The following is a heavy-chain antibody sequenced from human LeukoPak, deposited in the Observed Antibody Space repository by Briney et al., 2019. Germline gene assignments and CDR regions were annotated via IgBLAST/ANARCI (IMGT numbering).Heavy chain of an antibody. Sequence: ASVKVSCKASGYTFTGYYIHWVRQAPGQGLEWMGWINPNTGDTNYAQRSQGRVTMTRDMSINTAYMELSRLRSDDTAVYYCARDLHWGPDYWGQGTLVSVSS. J-gene: IGHJ4*02. CDR3: ARDLHWGPDY. V-gene: IGHV1-2*02. CDR1: GYTFTGYY. CDR2: INPNTGDT. D-gene: IGHD7-27*01.